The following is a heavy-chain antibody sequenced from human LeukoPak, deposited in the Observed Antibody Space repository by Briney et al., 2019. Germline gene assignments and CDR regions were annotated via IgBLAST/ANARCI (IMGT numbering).Heavy chain of an antibody. CDR1: RGSIGKYY. V-gene: IGHV4-59*08. J-gene: IGHJ2*01. CDR3: ARHALYCTSGICYPLNWYFDL. D-gene: IGHD2-8*01. CDR2: VSYSGST. Sequence: SETLSLTCTVSRGSIGKYYWSWIRQSPAKGLEWIGYVSYSGSTDYNPSLQSRVTISVDTSKGQFSLRLNSVTAADTAVYYCARHALYCTSGICYPLNWYFDLWGRGTLLTVSS.